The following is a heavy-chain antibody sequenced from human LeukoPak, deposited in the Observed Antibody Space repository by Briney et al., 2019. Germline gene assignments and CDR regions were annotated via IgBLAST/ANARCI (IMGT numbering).Heavy chain of an antibody. CDR1: GGSISGYY. J-gene: IGHJ6*04. Sequence: SETLSLTCTVSGGSISGYYWSWIRQPPGKGLEWIGSIYYSGSTYYNPSLKSRVTISVDTSKNQFSLKLSSVTAADTAVYYCARLLVRGTDVWGKGTTVTISS. D-gene: IGHD3-10*01. CDR2: IYYSGST. V-gene: IGHV4-59*05. CDR3: ARLLVRGTDV.